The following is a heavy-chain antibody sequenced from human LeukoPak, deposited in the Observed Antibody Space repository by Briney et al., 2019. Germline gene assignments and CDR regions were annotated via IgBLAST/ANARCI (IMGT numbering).Heavy chain of an antibody. J-gene: IGHJ4*02. CDR1: GGSISSYY. CDR3: AREGITGTYYYFDY. CDR2: IYYSGST. D-gene: IGHD1-20*01. V-gene: IGHV4-59*01. Sequence: SETLSLTSTVSGGSISSYYWSWVRQPPGKGLEWIGYIYYSGSTNYNPSLKSRVTISVDTSKNQFSLKLSSVTAADTAVYYCAREGITGTYYYFDYWGQGTLVTVSS.